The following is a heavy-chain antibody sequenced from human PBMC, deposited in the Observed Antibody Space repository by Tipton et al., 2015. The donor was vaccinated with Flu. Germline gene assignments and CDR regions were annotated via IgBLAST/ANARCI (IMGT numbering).Heavy chain of an antibody. CDR3: ARDGGSGRGYYYYYGMDV. CDR2: ISAYNGNT. V-gene: IGHV1-18*04. D-gene: IGHD3-10*01. Sequence: QLVQSGAEVKNPGASVKVSCKASGYTFTSYGISWVRQAPGQGLEWMGWISAYNGNTNYAQKLQGRVTMTTDTSTSTAYMELRSLGPDDTAVYYCARDGGSGRGYYYYYGMDVWGQGTTVTVSS. CDR1: GYTFTSYG. J-gene: IGHJ6*02.